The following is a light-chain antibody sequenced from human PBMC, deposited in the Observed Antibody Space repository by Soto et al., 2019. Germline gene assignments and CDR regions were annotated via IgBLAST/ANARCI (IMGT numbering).Light chain of an antibody. CDR3: QQYGKLTRT. V-gene: IGKV3-20*01. CDR1: QSVSSSY. Sequence: EIVLTQSPGTLSLSPGERATLSCRASQSVSSSYLAWYQQKPGQAPRLLIFGASRRATGIPDRFSGSGSGTNFTLTISRLEPEDFAVYYCQQYGKLTRTFGQGTKVDIX. CDR2: GAS. J-gene: IGKJ1*01.